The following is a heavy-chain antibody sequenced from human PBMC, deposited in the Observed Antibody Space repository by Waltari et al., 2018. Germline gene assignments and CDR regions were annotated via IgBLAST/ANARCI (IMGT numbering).Heavy chain of an antibody. D-gene: IGHD1-1*01. Sequence: DVLLAESGGGLLQPGGSLRLSCDVCGLHLSTSHMSWVRQAPGKGLEWVEVSYNTGNTQHAESVKGRFTISRDISKSSVYLQMNGLRAEDTAVYYCATIGGERVWFYFKDVWGKGTTVTVSS. CDR2: SYNTGNT. CDR1: GLHLSTSH. J-gene: IGHJ6*03. CDR3: ATIGGERVWFYFKDV. V-gene: IGHV3-53*01.